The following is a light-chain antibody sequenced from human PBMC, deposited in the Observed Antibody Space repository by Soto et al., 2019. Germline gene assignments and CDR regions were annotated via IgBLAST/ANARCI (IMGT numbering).Light chain of an antibody. CDR3: QQYAGSPWT. CDR2: GAS. J-gene: IGKJ1*01. CDR1: QSIRSSY. V-gene: IGKV3-20*01. Sequence: EIVLTQSPGTLSLSPGKRATLSCRASQSIRSSYLAWYQQRPGQAPRLLIYGASTRATGVPDRFSGTGSGTEFTLTISRLEPEDFALYYCQQYAGSPWTFGRGTKVDIK.